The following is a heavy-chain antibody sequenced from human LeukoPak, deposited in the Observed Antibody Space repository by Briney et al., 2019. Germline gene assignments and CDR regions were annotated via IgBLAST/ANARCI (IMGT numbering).Heavy chain of an antibody. V-gene: IGHV3-23*01. CDR1: GFTFSSFV. CDR3: ARMTSVSWFFDY. D-gene: IGHD5/OR15-5a*01. Sequence: GGSLRLSCAASGFTFSSFVMSWVRQAPGKGLEWVSTISGSGGGTYYADSVKGRFSVSTDSSKNTLYLQMDSLRPEDTAVYYCARMTSVSWFFDYWGQGTLVTVSS. J-gene: IGHJ4*02. CDR2: ISGSGGGT.